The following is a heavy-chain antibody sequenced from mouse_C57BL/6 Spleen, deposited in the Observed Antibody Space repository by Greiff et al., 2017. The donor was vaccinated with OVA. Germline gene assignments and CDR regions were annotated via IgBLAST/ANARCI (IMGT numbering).Heavy chain of an antibody. CDR2: ISYDGSN. J-gene: IGHJ2*01. CDR3: ARSRGFPYFDY. V-gene: IGHV3-6*01. Sequence: EVHLVESGPGLVKPSQSLSLTCSVTGYSITSGYYWNWIRQFPGNKLEWMGYISYDGSNNYNPSLKNRISITRDTSKNQFFLKLNSVTTEDTATYYCARSRGFPYFDYWGQGTTLTVSS. CDR1: GYSITSGYY.